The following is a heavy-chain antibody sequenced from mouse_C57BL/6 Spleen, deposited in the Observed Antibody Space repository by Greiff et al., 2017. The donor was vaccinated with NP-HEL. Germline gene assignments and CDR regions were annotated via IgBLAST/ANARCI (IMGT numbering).Heavy chain of an antibody. CDR1: GYTFTSYW. CDR2: IDPYDSYT. CDR3: AKVLLRYYYAMDD. V-gene: IGHV1-50*01. D-gene: IGHD1-1*01. J-gene: IGHJ4*01. Sequence: QVQLQQPGAELVKPGASVKLSCKASGYTFTSYWMQWVKQRPGQGLEWIGEIDPYDSYTNYNQKFKGKATLTVDTSSSTAYMQLSSLTSEDSAVYYCAKVLLRYYYAMDDWGQGTSVTVAS.